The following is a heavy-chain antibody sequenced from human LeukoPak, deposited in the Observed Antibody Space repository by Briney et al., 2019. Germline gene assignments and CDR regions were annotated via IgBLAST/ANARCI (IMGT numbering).Heavy chain of an antibody. V-gene: IGHV3-23*01. Sequence: GGSLRLSCAASGFTFDDYAMHWVRQVPGKGLEWVSVISGSGGSTYYADSVKGRFTISRDNSKNTLYLQMNSLRAEDTAVYYCQRETDAFDIWGQGTMVTVSS. J-gene: IGHJ3*02. D-gene: IGHD1-26*01. CDR2: ISGSGGST. CDR1: GFTFDDYA. CDR3: QRETDAFDI.